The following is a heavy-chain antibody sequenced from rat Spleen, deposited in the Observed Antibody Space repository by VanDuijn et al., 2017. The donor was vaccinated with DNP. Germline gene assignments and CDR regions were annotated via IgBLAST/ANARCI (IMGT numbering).Heavy chain of an antibody. CDR1: GFTFSVYY. J-gene: IGHJ1*01. CDR3: TTTGFPGYHYYWHFDF. D-gene: IGHD1-4*01. Sequence: AQPVESGGDLLHPGSSLQLPCAAPGFTFSVYYIAWVRQAPTKGLEWVASISHDGGTTYYRDSVKGRFTVSRDNERSSLYLQMDSLTSEDTATYYCTTTGFPGYHYYWHFDFWGPGTMVTVSS. CDR2: ISHDGGTT. V-gene: IGHV5-20*01.